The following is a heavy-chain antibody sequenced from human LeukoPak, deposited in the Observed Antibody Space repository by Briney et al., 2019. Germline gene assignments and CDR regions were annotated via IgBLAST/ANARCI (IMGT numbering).Heavy chain of an antibody. D-gene: IGHD2-2*02. Sequence: ASVKVSCKVSGYTLTELSMHWVGQAPGKGLEWMGGFHPEDGETICAQKFQGRVTMTEDTSTDTAYMELSSLRSEDTAVYYCVVEVRYCSSTSCYRGHSFDYWGQGTLVTVSS. J-gene: IGHJ4*02. V-gene: IGHV1-24*01. CDR1: GYTLTELS. CDR2: FHPEDGET. CDR3: VVEVRYCSSTSCYRGHSFDY.